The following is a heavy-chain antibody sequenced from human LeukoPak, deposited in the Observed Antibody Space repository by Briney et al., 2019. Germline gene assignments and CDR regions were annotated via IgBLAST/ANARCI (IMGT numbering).Heavy chain of an antibody. J-gene: IGHJ4*02. Sequence: SETLSLTCTVSGGSISSYYWSWIRQPPGKGLEWIGDIYYSGSTNYNPSLKSRVTISVDTSKNQFSLKLSSVTAADTAVYYCARVYHNQYSSGWYGAYYFDYWGQGTLVTVSS. CDR1: GGSISSYY. CDR2: IYYSGST. D-gene: IGHD6-19*01. CDR3: ARVYHNQYSSGWYGAYYFDY. V-gene: IGHV4-59*01.